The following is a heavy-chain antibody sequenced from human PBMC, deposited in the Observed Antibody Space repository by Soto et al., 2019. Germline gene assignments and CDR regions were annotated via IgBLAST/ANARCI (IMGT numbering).Heavy chain of an antibody. D-gene: IGHD7-27*01. CDR2: INKDGSQK. CDR3: VRELGLAY. J-gene: IGHJ4*02. V-gene: IGHV3-7*03. CDR1: GFTLSNYW. Sequence: GGSLRLSCAASGFTLSNYWMTWVRQAPGKGLEWVANINKDGSQKNYVDSVKGRFTIARDNGQNSLSLQINSLRVEDTAVYYCVRELGLAYWGQGALVTSPQ.